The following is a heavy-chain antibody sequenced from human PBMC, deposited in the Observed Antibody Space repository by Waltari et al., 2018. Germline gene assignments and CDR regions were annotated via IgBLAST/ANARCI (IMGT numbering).Heavy chain of an antibody. D-gene: IGHD1-26*01. CDR1: GGTFSSYA. CDR2: IIPILGIA. CDR3: AREGDVDIVGATINY. Sequence: QVQLVQSGAEVKKPGSSVKVSCKASGGTFSSYAISWVRQAPGQGLEWMGRIIPILGIANYEQKVQGRVTSTADKSTSTAYMELSSLRSEDTAVYYCAREGDVDIVGATINYWGQGTLVTVSS. V-gene: IGHV1-69*04. J-gene: IGHJ4*02.